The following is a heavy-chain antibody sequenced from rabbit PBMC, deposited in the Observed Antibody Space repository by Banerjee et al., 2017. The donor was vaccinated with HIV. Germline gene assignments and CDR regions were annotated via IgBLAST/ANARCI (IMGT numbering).Heavy chain of an antibody. V-gene: IGHV1S45*01. CDR2: IYTGSSGNT. CDR3: ARDWAGSGGGRITFDL. J-gene: IGHJ4*01. D-gene: IGHD4-2*01. CDR1: GLDFNSSYW. Sequence: QEQLEESGGGLVKPEGSLTLTCTASGLDFNSSYWICWVRQAPGKGLEWIGCIYTGSSGNTVYATWAKGRFTISKTSSTTVTLQMTSLTAADTATYFCARDWAGSGGGRITFDLWGPGTLVTVS.